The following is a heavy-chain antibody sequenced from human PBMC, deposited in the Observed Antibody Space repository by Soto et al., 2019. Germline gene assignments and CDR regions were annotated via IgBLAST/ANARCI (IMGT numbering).Heavy chain of an antibody. CDR3: VKEWGDSFLYCSGGSCYPFDY. CDR1: GFTFSSYA. Sequence: HPGGSLRLSCAASGFTFSSYAMSWVRQAPGKGLEWVSAISGSGGSTYYADSVKGRFTISRDNSKNTLYLQMSSLRAEDTAVYYCVKEWGDSFLYCSGGSCYPFDYWGQGTLVTVSS. V-gene: IGHV3-23*01. D-gene: IGHD2-15*01. J-gene: IGHJ4*02. CDR2: ISGSGGST.